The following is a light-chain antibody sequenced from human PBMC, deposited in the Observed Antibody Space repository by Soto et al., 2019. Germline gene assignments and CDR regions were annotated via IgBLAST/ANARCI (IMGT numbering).Light chain of an antibody. J-gene: IGKJ1*01. CDR1: QSVSSNY. V-gene: IGKV3-20*01. Sequence: ETVLTQSPGTLSLSPGERATLSCRASQSVSSNYLAWYQQKPGQAPRLLIYGASSRATGIPDRFSGSGSGTDFTLTISRLEPEDFAVYYCQQYDSSRGTFGQGTKVEIK. CDR3: QQYDSSRGT. CDR2: GAS.